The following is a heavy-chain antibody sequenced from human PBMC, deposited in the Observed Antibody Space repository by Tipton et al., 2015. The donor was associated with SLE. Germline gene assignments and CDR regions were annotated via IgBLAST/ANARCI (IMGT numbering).Heavy chain of an antibody. V-gene: IGHV3-23*01. CDR1: GFTVSSNY. CDR3: AKGTTNIDY. CDR2: IGVSASNT. J-gene: IGHJ4*02. Sequence: GSLRLSCAASGFTVSSNYMSWVRQAPGKGMEWVSAIGVSASNTDYADSVKGRFTISRDNSKNTLYLQMNSLRDEDTALYYCAKGTTNIDYWGQGTLVTVSS. D-gene: IGHD1-1*01.